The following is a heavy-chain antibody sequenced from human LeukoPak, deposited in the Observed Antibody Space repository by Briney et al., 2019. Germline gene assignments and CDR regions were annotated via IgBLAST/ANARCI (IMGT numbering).Heavy chain of an antibody. V-gene: IGHV3-21*01. CDR1: GFTFSSYS. J-gene: IGHJ4*02. D-gene: IGHD3-9*01. CDR2: ISSSSSYI. CDR3: ARGDHAYYDILTGYYNSYYFDY. Sequence: GGSLRLSCAASGFTFSSYSMNWVRQAPGKGLEWVSSISSSSSYIYYADSVKGRFTISRDNAKNSLYLQMNSLRAEDTAVYYCARGDHAYYDILTGYYNSYYFDYWGQGTLATVSS.